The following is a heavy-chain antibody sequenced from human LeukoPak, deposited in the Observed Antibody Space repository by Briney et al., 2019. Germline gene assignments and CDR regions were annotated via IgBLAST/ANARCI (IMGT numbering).Heavy chain of an antibody. V-gene: IGHV1-2*02. J-gene: IGHJ6*02. D-gene: IGHD6-19*01. CDR2: INPNSGGT. Sequence: ASVKVSCKASGYTFTGYYMHWVRQAPGQGLEWMGWINPNSGGTNYAQKFQGRVTMTRDTSISTAYMELGSLRSEDTAVYYCARGDLISSGWIYYYYGMDVWGQGTTVTVSS. CDR1: GYTFTGYY. CDR3: ARGDLISSGWIYYYYGMDV.